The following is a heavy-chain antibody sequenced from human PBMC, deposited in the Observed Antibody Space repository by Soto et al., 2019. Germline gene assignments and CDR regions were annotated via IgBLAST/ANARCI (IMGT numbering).Heavy chain of an antibody. J-gene: IGHJ2*01. CDR3: ATRRITIFGVVQDPSWYFDL. V-gene: IGHV4-59*04. D-gene: IGHD3-3*01. Sequence: SETLSLTCTVSGGSISSYYWSWIRQPPGKGLEWIGYIYYSGSTYYNPSLKSRVTISVDTSKNQFSLKLSSVTAADTAVYYCATRRITIFGVVQDPSWYFDLWGRGTLVTVSS. CDR1: GGSISSYY. CDR2: IYYSGST.